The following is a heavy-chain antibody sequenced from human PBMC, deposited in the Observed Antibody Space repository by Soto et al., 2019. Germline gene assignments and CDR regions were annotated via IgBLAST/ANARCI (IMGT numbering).Heavy chain of an antibody. CDR1: GYTFTSYG. J-gene: IGHJ6*02. V-gene: IGHV1-18*01. Sequence: QVQLVQSGAEVKNPGASVKVSCKASGYTFTSYGISWVRQAPGQGLEWMGWISAYNGNTNYAQKLQGRVTMTTDTSAVTAGMELRRLRSDDTALYYCARETAIAVADNPYYYYYGRDVWGQGTTVTVSS. CDR3: ARETAIAVADNPYYYYYGRDV. CDR2: ISAYNGNT. D-gene: IGHD2-2*01.